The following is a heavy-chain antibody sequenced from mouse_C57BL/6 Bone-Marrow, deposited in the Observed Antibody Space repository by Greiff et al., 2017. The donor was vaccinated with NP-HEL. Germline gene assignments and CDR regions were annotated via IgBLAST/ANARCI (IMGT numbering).Heavy chain of an antibody. CDR2: IYPRDGST. CDR3: ARAGDGYYEGYYFDY. V-gene: IGHV1-85*01. CDR1: GYTFTSSD. Sequence: QVQLQQSGPELVKPGASVKLSCKASGYTFTSSDINWVKQRPGQGLEWIGWIYPRDGSTKYNEKFKGKATLTVDTSSSTAYMELHILTSEDSAVDFCARAGDGYYEGYYFDYWGQGTTLTVSS. D-gene: IGHD2-3*01. J-gene: IGHJ2*01.